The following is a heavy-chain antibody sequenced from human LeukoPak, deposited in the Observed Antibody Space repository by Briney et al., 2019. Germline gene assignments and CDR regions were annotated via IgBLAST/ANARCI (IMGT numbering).Heavy chain of an antibody. CDR3: ARSYSSVVTFDY. Sequence: PGGSLRLSCAASGFTFSSYSMNWVRQAPGKGLEWVSSISSSSSYIYYADSVKGRFTISRDNAKNSLYLQVNSLRAEDTAVYYCARSYSSVVTFDYWGQGTLVTVSS. J-gene: IGHJ4*02. CDR1: GFTFSSYS. CDR2: ISSSSSYI. D-gene: IGHD4-23*01. V-gene: IGHV3-21*01.